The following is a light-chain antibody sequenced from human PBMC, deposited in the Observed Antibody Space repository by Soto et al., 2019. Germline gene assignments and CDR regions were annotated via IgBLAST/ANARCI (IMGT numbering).Light chain of an antibody. CDR2: DAS. CDR1: HSISSN. Sequence: ETVMTQSPATLSVSPGERATLSCRASHSISSNLAWFQQKPGQAPRLLIYDASTMATGFPARFSGSGSGTEFTLTIRRLEPEDFAVYYCQQYGSSYPWTFGQGTKVDIK. V-gene: IGKV3-15*01. CDR3: QQYGSSYPWT. J-gene: IGKJ1*01.